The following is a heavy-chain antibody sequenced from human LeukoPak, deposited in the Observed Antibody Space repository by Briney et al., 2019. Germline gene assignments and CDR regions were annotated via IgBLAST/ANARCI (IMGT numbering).Heavy chain of an antibody. CDR3: ARDLDWILFDY. CDR1: GFTFSTYW. V-gene: IGHV3-74*03. D-gene: IGHD3-9*01. Sequence: PGGSLRLSCAASGFTFSTYWMHWVRQAPGKGLVWVARIRPEGTTTAYADSVKGRFTISRDNAKNTLFLQMNSLSAEDTAVYYCARDLDWILFDYWSQGTLVTVSS. CDR2: IRPEGTTT. J-gene: IGHJ4*02.